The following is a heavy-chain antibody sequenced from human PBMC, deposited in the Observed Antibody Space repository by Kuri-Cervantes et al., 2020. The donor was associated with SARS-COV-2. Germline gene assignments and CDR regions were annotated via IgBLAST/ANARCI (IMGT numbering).Heavy chain of an antibody. J-gene: IGHJ4*02. CDR1: GFSFSHYA. V-gene: IGHV3-30-3*01. D-gene: IGHD6-6*01. CDR3: ARGRAARYFDY. CDR2: ISYDGSNK. Sequence: LSLTCAASGFSFSHYAMHWVRQAPGKGLEWVAVISYDGSNKYYADSVKGRFTISRDNSKNTLYLQMNSLRAEDTAVYYCARGRAARYFDYWGQGTLVTVSS.